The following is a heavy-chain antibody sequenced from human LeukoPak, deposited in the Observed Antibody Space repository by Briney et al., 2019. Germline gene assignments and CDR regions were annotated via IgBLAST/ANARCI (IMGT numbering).Heavy chain of an antibody. V-gene: IGHV4-61*02. CDR3: ARDGRGGVYSSSSQFDY. J-gene: IGHJ4*02. CDR1: GGSISSGSYY. D-gene: IGHD6-6*01. CDR2: IYTSGST. Sequence: SQTLSLTCTVSGGSISSGSYYWRWIRQPAGKGLEWIGRIYTSGSTNYNPSLKSRVTISVDTSKNQFSLKLSSVTAADTAVYYCARDGRGGVYSSSSQFDYWGQGTLVTVSS.